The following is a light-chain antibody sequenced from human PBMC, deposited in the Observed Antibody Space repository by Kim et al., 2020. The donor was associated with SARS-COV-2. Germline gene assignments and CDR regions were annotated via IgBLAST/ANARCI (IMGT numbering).Light chain of an antibody. Sequence: VSPGESATRSCRASQSVSSNLAWYQQKPGQAPRLLIYGASTRATGIPARFSGSGSGTEFTLTISSLQSEDFAVYYCQQYNNWPPLFGQGTKVDIK. CDR2: GAS. J-gene: IGKJ1*01. CDR1: QSVSSN. V-gene: IGKV3-15*01. CDR3: QQYNNWPPL.